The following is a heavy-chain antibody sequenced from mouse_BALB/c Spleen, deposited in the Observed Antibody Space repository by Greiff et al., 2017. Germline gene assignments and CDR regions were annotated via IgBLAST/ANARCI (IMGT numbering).Heavy chain of an antibody. CDR3: AREDDGSYAMDY. CDR1: GYAFSSSW. Sequence: VQGVESGPELVKPGASVKISCKASGYAFSSSWMNWVKQRPGQGLEWIGRIYPGDGDTNYNGKFKGKATLTADKSSSTAYMQLSSLTSVDSAVYFCAREDDGSYAMDYWGQGTSVTVSS. CDR2: IYPGDGDT. V-gene: IGHV1-82*01. J-gene: IGHJ4*01. D-gene: IGHD2-3*01.